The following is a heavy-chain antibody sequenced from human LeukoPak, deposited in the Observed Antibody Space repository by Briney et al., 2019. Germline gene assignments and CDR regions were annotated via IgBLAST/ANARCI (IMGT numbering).Heavy chain of an antibody. CDR1: GGSISSYY. CDR2: IYYSGST. CDR3: ARVWFGELQDYYYYYMDV. Sequence: SETLSLTCTVSGGSISSYYWSWIRQPPGKGLEWIGYIYYSGSTYYNPSLKSRVTISVDTSKNQFSLKLSSVTAADTAVYYCARVWFGELQDYYYYYMDVWGKGTTVTVSS. V-gene: IGHV4-59*12. J-gene: IGHJ6*03. D-gene: IGHD3-10*01.